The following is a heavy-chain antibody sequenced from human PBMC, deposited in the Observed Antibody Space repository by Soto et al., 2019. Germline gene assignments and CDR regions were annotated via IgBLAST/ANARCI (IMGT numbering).Heavy chain of an antibody. CDR3: ARARTSTETTLDY. J-gene: IGHJ4*02. D-gene: IGHD4-17*01. CDR2: IYYTGST. V-gene: IGHV4-30-4*01. CDR1: GGSISSSEYY. Sequence: SETLSLTCTVSGGSISSSEYYWNWIRQPPGKGLEWIGYIYYTGSTYYNPSLRSRVTISLDTSKNQVSLKLSSVTAADTAVYYCARARTSTETTLDYWGQGTLVTVSS.